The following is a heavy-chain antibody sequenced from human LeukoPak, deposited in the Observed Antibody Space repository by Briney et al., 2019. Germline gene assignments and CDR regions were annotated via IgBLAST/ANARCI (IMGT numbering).Heavy chain of an antibody. D-gene: IGHD3-22*01. V-gene: IGHV1-18*01. CDR1: GYTFTSYG. CDR3: ARVNSDDSSGRRNRYYYYYMDV. CDR2: ISAYNGNT. J-gene: IGHJ6*03. Sequence: ASVKVSCKASGYTFTSYGISWVRQAPGQGLEWMGWISAYNGNTNYAQKLQGRVTMTTDTSTSTAYMELRSLRSDDTAVYYCARVNSDDSSGRRNRYYYYYMDVWGEGTTVTVSS.